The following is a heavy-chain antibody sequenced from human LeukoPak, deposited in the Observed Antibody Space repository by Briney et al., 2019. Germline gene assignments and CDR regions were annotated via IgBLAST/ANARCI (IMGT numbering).Heavy chain of an antibody. V-gene: IGHV4-59*08. CDR2: IYGGNT. CDR1: GGSISSYS. Sequence: SETLSLTCTVSGGSISSYSWNWIRQPPGNGLEWIGRIYGGNTNYNPSLMSRVAISFDTSKNHLSLNLRSVTAADTAVYYCARVDSGSYFRIDSWGQGTLVTVSS. CDR3: ARVDSGSYFRIDS. J-gene: IGHJ4*02. D-gene: IGHD1-26*01.